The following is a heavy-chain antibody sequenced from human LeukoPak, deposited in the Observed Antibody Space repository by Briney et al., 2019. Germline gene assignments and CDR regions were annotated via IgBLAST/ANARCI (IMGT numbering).Heavy chain of an antibody. CDR1: GFTFSSYS. CDR3: ARDSVYATNWYDP. CDR2: ITFSGGT. D-gene: IGHD2-8*01. J-gene: IGHJ5*02. Sequence: GSLRLSCAASGFTFSSYSMNWIRLAPGKGLEWIGYITFSGGTNYNPSLGSRVTISLDMSKNHFSLKLTSVTAADTAIYYCARDSVYATNWYDPWGQGTLVTVSS. V-gene: IGHV4-59*01.